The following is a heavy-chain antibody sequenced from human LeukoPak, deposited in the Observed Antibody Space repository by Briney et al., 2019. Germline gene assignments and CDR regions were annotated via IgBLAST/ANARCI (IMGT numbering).Heavy chain of an antibody. Sequence: GGSLRLSCAASGFTFSSSAMTWVRQAPGKGLEWVSGISGSDGSTYYADSVKGRFTISRDNSKNTLYLQMNSLRAEDTAVYYCAKGTYGDYVPLDYWGLGTLVTVSS. D-gene: IGHD4-17*01. CDR1: GFTFSSSA. CDR3: AKGTYGDYVPLDY. CDR2: ISGSDGST. J-gene: IGHJ4*02. V-gene: IGHV3-23*01.